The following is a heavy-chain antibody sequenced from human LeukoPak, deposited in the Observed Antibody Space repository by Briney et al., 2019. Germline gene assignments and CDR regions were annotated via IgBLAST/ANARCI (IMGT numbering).Heavy chain of an antibody. CDR1: GGSISSSSYY. CDR2: IYYGGRT. D-gene: IGHD6-19*01. CDR3: ATSVTSSSGWYYGY. V-gene: IGHV4-39*01. J-gene: IGHJ4*02. Sequence: SETLSLTCSVSGGSISSSSYYWGWIRQPPGKGLEWIGTIYYGGRTYYNPSLKSRVTMPVGTSKNQFSLKLSSVTAADTAIYYCATSVTSSSGWYYGYWGQGSLVTVSS.